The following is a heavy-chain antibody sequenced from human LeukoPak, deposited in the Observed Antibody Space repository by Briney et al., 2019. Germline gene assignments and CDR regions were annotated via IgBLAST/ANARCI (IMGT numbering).Heavy chain of an antibody. V-gene: IGHV3-23*01. CDR1: GFTFSSYG. D-gene: IGHD2-21*02. J-gene: IGHJ3*02. CDR2: ISGSGGSK. Sequence: GGSLRLSCAASGFTFSSYGMSWVRQAPGKGLEWVSAISGSGGSKYYADSVKGRFTISRDNSQSTLYLQMNSLRAEDTAVYYCAKEDQEIVVVTAAFDIWGQGTMVTVSS. CDR3: AKEDQEIVVVTAAFDI.